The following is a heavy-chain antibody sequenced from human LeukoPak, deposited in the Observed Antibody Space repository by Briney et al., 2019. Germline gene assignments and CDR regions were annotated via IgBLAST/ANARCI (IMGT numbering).Heavy chain of an antibody. CDR1: GGSISSYY. V-gene: IGHV4-59*08. Sequence: PSETLSLTCTVSGGSISSYYWSWIRQPPGKGLEWIGYIYYSGSTYYNPSLKSRVTISVDTSKNQFSLKLSSVTAADTAVYYCVRRVVGAIRPFDYWGQGTLVTVSS. D-gene: IGHD1-26*01. J-gene: IGHJ4*02. CDR3: VRRVVGAIRPFDY. CDR2: IYYSGST.